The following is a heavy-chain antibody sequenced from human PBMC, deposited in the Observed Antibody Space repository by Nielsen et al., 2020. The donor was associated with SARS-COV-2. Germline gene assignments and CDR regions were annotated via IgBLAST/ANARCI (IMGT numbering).Heavy chain of an antibody. CDR1: GGSFSGYY. CDR3: ARVRTLWFGYYYGMDV. CDR2: ISYPGSP. D-gene: IGHD3-10*01. V-gene: IGHV4-59*01. J-gene: IGHJ6*02. Sequence: SETLSLTCAVYGGSFSGYYWSWIRQPPGKGLEWIGYISYPGSPNYNPSLKSRVTISVDTSKNQFSLKLSSVTAADTAVYYCARVRTLWFGYYYGMDVWGQGTTVTVSS.